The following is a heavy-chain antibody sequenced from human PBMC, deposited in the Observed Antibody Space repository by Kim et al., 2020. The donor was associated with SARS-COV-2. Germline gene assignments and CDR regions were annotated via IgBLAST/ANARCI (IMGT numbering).Heavy chain of an antibody. Sequence: KGRFTISRDNAKNSLYLQMNSLRAEDTAVYYCARGYSSGPPGYYYYGMDVWGQGTTVTVSS. D-gene: IGHD6-19*01. J-gene: IGHJ6*02. CDR3: ARGYSSGPPGYYYYGMDV. V-gene: IGHV3-11*06.